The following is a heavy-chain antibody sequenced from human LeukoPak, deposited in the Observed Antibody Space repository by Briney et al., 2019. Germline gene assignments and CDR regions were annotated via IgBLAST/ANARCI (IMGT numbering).Heavy chain of an antibody. CDR3: ALLTLSSGYAFDY. D-gene: IGHD3-22*01. CDR1: GFTFSSYG. J-gene: IGHJ4*02. V-gene: IGHV3-30*03. CDR2: ISHDGSNK. Sequence: GGSLRLSCAASGFTFSSYGMHWVRQAPGKGLQWVALISHDGSNKYYADSVRGRFTISRDNSKNTLYLQMSSLRSEDTAVYYCALLTLSSGYAFDYWGQGTLVTVSS.